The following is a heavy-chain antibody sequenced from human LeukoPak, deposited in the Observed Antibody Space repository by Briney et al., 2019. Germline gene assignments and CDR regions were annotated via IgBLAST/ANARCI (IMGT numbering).Heavy chain of an antibody. Sequence: PGASLRLSCAASGFTFSGYAMSWVRQAPGQGLEWGSVIRGSGGSTYYADSVKGRFTISRDDAKNTQYLQMNSLRAEDTAVYYCAKDGNCYDSSDYSDWGQGTLVTVSS. CDR3: AKDGNCYDSSDYSD. CDR2: IRGSGGST. D-gene: IGHD3-22*01. CDR1: GFTFSGYA. J-gene: IGHJ4*02. V-gene: IGHV3-23*01.